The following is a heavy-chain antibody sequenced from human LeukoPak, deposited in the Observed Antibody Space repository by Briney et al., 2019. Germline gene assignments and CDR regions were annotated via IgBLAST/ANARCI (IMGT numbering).Heavy chain of an antibody. CDR1: GYTFTSYD. Sequence: ASVKVSCKASGYTFTSYDINWVRQATGQGLEWMGWMNPNSGNTGYAQKFQGRVTMTRNTSISTAYVELSSLRSEDTAVYYCARAQEYCGGDCYSELWGQGTLVTVSS. V-gene: IGHV1-8*01. D-gene: IGHD2-21*02. CDR2: MNPNSGNT. CDR3: ARAQEYCGGDCYSEL. J-gene: IGHJ4*02.